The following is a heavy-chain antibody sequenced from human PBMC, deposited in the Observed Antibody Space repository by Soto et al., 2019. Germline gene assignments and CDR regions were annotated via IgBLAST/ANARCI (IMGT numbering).Heavy chain of an antibody. J-gene: IGHJ1*01. Sequence: EVQLLESGGGLVQPGGSLRLSCAASGFSFSNYAMSWVRQAPGKGLEWVSAITGSGDGTYYDDSMKGRFTISRDNSRNMLYLQMSSLRAEDTAFYYGAKAGAVVGTAYFQHWGQGTLVTVAS. CDR2: ITGSGDGT. V-gene: IGHV3-23*01. CDR1: GFSFSNYA. D-gene: IGHD6-19*01. CDR3: AKAGAVVGTAYFQH.